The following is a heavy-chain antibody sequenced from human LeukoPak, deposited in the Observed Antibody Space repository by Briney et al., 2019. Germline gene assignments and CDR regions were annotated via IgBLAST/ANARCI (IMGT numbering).Heavy chain of an antibody. J-gene: IGHJ5*02. D-gene: IGHD1-26*01. CDR3: ARGSGDSGSYQNWFDP. Sequence: SETLSLTCAISGVSVSSNSAGWNWNRQSPWRGLDWLRRTYYRSKWYNDYAVSVKSRITINPDTSKNQFSLQLNSVTPEDTAVYYCARGSGDSGSYQNWFDPWGQGTLVTVSS. CDR2: TYYRSKWYN. V-gene: IGHV6-1*01. CDR1: GVSVSSNSAG.